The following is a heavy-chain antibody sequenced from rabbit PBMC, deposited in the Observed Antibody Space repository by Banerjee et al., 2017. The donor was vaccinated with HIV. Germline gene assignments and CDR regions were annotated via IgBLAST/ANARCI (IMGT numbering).Heavy chain of an antibody. J-gene: IGHJ6*01. CDR3: ARESYDMDL. V-gene: IGHV1S45*01. Sequence: QQQLEESGGGLVKPEGSLTLTCTASGFSFSSNYYMCWVRQAPGKGLEWIACIDGDSSGSTGYATWAKGRFTISKTSSATVTLQMTSLTAADTATYFCARESYDMDLWGQGTLVTVS. CDR2: IDGDSSGST. CDR1: GFSFSSNYY.